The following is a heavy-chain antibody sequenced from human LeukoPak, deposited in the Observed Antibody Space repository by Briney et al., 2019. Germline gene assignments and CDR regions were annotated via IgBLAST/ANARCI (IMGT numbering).Heavy chain of an antibody. CDR3: APRAEYCSSSRCETPLF. CDR2: VIPILCMT. CDR1: RGTFSSYA. J-gene: IGHJ4*02. Sequence: SSVKVSYKASRGTFSSYAISWVRQAPGQGLEWIGRVIPILCMTNYAQKFQGRVTITAAKSTSPAYMELSSLTSEATAVYSCAPRAEYCSSSRCETPLFGGQGTLVTVSS. D-gene: IGHD2-2*01. V-gene: IGHV1-69*04.